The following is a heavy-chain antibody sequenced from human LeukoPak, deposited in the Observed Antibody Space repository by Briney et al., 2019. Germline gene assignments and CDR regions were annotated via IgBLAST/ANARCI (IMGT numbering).Heavy chain of an antibody. J-gene: IGHJ4*02. CDR2: IYHSGST. Sequence: SETLSPTCAVSGGSISSGGYSWSWIRQPPGKGLEWIGYIYHSGSTYYNPSLKSRVTISVDTSKNQFSLKLSSVTAADTAVYYCASYDFWSGYYFDYWGQGTLVTVSS. V-gene: IGHV4-30-2*01. CDR3: ASYDFWSGYYFDY. CDR1: GGSISSGGYS. D-gene: IGHD3-3*01.